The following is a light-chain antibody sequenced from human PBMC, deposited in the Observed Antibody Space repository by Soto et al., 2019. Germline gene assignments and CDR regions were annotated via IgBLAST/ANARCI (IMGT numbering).Light chain of an antibody. CDR2: EDN. V-gene: IGLV6-57*01. CDR3: QSYDSSNLHVV. J-gene: IGLJ2*01. Sequence: NFMLTQPHSVSESPGKTVTISCTRSSGSIASNYVQWYQQRPSSSPTTVIYEDNQRPSGVPDRFSGSIDSSSNSASLTISGLKTEDEADYYCQSYDSSNLHVVFGGGTKLTVL. CDR1: SGSIASNY.